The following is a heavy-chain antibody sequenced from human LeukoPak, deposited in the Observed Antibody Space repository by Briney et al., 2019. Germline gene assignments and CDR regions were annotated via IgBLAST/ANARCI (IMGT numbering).Heavy chain of an antibody. D-gene: IGHD3-22*01. V-gene: IGHV3-53*01. Sequence: SGGSLRLSCAASGFTVSSNYMSWVRQAPGKGLEWVSVIYSGGSTYYADSVKGRFTISRDNSKNTLYLQMNSLRAEDTAVYYCATSSRASSGYSSLWGQGTLVTVSS. CDR1: GFTVSSNY. CDR2: IYSGGST. CDR3: ATSSRASSGYSSL. J-gene: IGHJ4*02.